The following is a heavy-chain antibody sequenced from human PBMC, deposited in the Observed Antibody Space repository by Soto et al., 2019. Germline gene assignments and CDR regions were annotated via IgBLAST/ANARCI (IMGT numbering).Heavy chain of an antibody. Sequence: ASVKVSCKASGGTFSSYAISWVRQAPGQGLEWMGGIIPIFGTANYAQKFQGRVTITADESTSTAYMELSSLRSEDTAVYYCAREKRGYERPFDYWGQGTLVTVSS. CDR2: IIPIFGTA. J-gene: IGHJ4*02. CDR1: GGTFSSYA. V-gene: IGHV1-69*13. CDR3: AREKRGYERPFDY. D-gene: IGHD5-12*01.